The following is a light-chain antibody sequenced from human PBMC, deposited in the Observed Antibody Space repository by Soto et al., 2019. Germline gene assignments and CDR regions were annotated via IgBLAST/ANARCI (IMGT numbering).Light chain of an antibody. V-gene: IGKV1-39*01. J-gene: IGKJ5*01. CDR2: AAS. CDR3: QQCYSTPIT. Sequence: DIQMTKSPSSLSASVGDRVTITCRASQSISSYLNWYQQKPGKAPKLLIYAASSLQSGVPSRFSGSGSGTDFTLTISSLQPEDFATYYCQQCYSTPITFGQGTRLDIK. CDR1: QSISSY.